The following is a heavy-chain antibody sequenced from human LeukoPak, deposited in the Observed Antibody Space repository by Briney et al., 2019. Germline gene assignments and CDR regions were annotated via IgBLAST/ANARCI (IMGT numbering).Heavy chain of an antibody. CDR3: ARYAPGGIDAFDV. Sequence: SETVSLTCTVSGGSINSYYWSWIRQPPGKGLEWFGSSYYSGSTNFNPSLKSRVTIPVDISKNQFSLKLDSVTAADTAMYYCARYAPGGIDAFDVWGQGTTVTVSS. V-gene: IGHV4-59*08. J-gene: IGHJ3*01. CDR2: SYYSGST. CDR1: GGSINSYY. D-gene: IGHD6-13*01.